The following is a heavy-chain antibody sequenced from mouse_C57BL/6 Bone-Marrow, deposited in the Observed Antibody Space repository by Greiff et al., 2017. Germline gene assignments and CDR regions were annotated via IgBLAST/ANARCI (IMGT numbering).Heavy chain of an antibody. D-gene: IGHD2-4*01. CDR1: GYTFTSYW. V-gene: IGHV1-55*01. CDR2: IYPGSGST. Sequence: QVQLQQPGAELVKPGASVKMSCKASGYTFTSYWITWVKQRPGQGLEWIGDIYPGSGSTNYNEKFKSKATLTVDTSSSTAYMQLSSLTSEDSAVYYCAREGVYYDYDAFDYWGQGTTLTVSS. CDR3: AREGVYYDYDAFDY. J-gene: IGHJ2*01.